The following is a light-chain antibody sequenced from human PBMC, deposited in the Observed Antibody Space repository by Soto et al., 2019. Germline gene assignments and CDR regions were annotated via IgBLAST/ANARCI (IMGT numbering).Light chain of an antibody. Sequence: DIQMTQSPSTLSASVGDIVTITCRASQSINTWLAWYQQKPGKAPNLLIYKSSSLESGVPSRFSVSGSGTEFTLTISNLQPDNFATYYCQQYSNYPWTFGHETEVEIK. CDR1: QSINTW. CDR3: QQYSNYPWT. CDR2: KSS. V-gene: IGKV1-5*03. J-gene: IGKJ1*01.